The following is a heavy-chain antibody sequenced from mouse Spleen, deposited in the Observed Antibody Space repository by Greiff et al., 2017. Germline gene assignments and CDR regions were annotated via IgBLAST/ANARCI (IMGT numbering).Heavy chain of an antibody. Sequence: EVKLVESGGGLVKRGGSLKLSCAASGFTFSSYAMSWVRQTPEKRLEWVATISSGGGNTYYPDSVKGRFTISRDNAKNTLYLQMSSLKSEDTAMYYCARGGYDVRSYAMDYWGQGTSVTVSS. V-gene: IGHV5-9*04. CDR3: ARGGYDVRSYAMDY. CDR2: ISSGGGNT. D-gene: IGHD2-14*01. J-gene: IGHJ4*01. CDR1: GFTFSSYA.